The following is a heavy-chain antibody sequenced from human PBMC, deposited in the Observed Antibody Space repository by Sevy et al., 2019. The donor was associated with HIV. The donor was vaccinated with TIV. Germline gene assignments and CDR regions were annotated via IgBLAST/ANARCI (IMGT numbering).Heavy chain of an antibody. CDR2: IYYSGST. V-gene: IGHV4-31*03. CDR3: ARGRQWLVRGPKFLNWFDP. D-gene: IGHD6-19*01. Sequence: SETQSLTCTVSGGSISSGGYYWSWIRQHPGKGLEWIGYIYYSGSTYYNPSLKSRVTISVDTSKNQFSLKLSSVTAADTAVYYCARGRQWLVRGPKFLNWFDPWGQGTLVTVSS. J-gene: IGHJ5*02. CDR1: GGSISSGGYY.